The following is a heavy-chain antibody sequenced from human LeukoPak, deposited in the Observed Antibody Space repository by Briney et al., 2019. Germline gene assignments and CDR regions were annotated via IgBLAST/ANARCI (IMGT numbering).Heavy chain of an antibody. J-gene: IGHJ3*01. CDR1: GFTFSSSG. CDR3: AKVARDGYNDY. V-gene: IGHV3-33*06. CDR2: IWYDGSNK. D-gene: IGHD5-24*01. Sequence: PGRSLRLSCAASGFTFSSSGMHWVRQAPGSGLEWVAVIWYDGSNKYYADSVKGRFTISRDNSKNTLYLQMNSLRVEDTALYYCAKVARDGYNDYWGQGTMVTVSS.